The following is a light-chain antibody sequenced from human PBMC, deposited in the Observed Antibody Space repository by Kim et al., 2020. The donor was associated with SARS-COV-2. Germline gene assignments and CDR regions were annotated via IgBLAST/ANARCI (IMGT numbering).Light chain of an antibody. V-gene: IGKV1-39*01. CDR3: QQSYSTPRT. J-gene: IGKJ4*01. CDR2: AAS. Sequence: ASVGDRVTITCRASQSSSRYFHWYQQKPGQAPNLLIYAASSLQSGVPSRFSGSGSGTDFTLSISNLQFEDFATYYCQQSYSTPRTFGGGTKVDIK. CDR1: QSSSRY.